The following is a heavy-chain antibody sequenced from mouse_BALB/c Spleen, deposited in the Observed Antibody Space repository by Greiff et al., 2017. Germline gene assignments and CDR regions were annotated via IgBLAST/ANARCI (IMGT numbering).Heavy chain of an antibody. CDR3: ARWGAGYYGYSDY. J-gene: IGHJ2*01. Sequence: EVQLQESGPGLVKPSQSLSLTCTVTGYSITSDYAWNWIRQFPGNKLEWMGYISYSGSTSYNPSLKSRISITRDTSKNQFFLQLNSVTTEDTATYYCARWGAGYYGYSDYWGQGTTLTVSS. CDR1: GYSITSDYA. V-gene: IGHV3-2*02. D-gene: IGHD1-2*01. CDR2: ISYSGST.